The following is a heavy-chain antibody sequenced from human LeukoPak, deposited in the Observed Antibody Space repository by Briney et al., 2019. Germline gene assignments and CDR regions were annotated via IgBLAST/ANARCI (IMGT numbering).Heavy chain of an antibody. CDR3: ARATTLFEFTHYYYYMDV. Sequence: SQTLSLTCAISGDSVSSYTAGWNWIRQSPSRGLEWLGGTYYRSKWYNDYAVSVKSRITINPDTSKNQFSLQLNSVTPEDTAVYYCARATTLFEFTHYYYYMDVWGKGTTVTVSS. CDR1: GDSVSSYTAG. CDR2: TYYRSKWYN. D-gene: IGHD3-10*02. J-gene: IGHJ6*03. V-gene: IGHV6-1*01.